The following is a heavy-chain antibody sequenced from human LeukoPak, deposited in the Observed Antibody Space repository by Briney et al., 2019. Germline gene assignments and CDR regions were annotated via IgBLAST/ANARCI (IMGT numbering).Heavy chain of an antibody. CDR2: ISAYNGNT. D-gene: IGHD5-12*01. Sequence: ASVKVSCKASGYTFTSYGITWVRQAPGQGLEWMGWISAYNGNTNYAQRLQGRVTMTTDTSTSTAYMELRSLRSDDTAVYYRARRTRGYPDYWGQGTLVTVSS. J-gene: IGHJ4*02. CDR3: ARRTRGYPDY. V-gene: IGHV1-18*01. CDR1: GYTFTSYG.